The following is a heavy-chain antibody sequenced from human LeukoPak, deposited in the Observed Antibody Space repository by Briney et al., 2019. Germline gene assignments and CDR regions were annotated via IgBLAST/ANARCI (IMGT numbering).Heavy chain of an antibody. V-gene: IGHV3-48*01. Sequence: PGGSLRLSCAASGFTFNNYGMNWVRQAPGKGREWVSYISTSSSPIYYADSVKGRFTISRDDAKKSLYLQMNSLSAEDPAVYYRPKLIPRSADWYFDVWLRGTLDTVPS. CDR2: ISTSSSPI. D-gene: IGHD2-2*02. CDR1: GFTFNNYG. CDR3: PKLIPRSADWYFDV. J-gene: IGHJ2*01.